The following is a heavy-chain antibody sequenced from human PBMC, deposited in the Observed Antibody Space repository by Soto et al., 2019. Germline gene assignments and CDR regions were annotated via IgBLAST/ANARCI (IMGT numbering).Heavy chain of an antibody. CDR1: GGTFSSYT. D-gene: IGHD5-12*01. Sequence: ASVKVSCKASGGTFSSYTITWVRQAPGQGLEWMGRTIPLLDTTNYAHKFQGRVTITADKSTGTSYMELNSLRSEDTAVYYCVRDSPIGSTFSGYDGIDYWGQGTLVTVSS. CDR3: VRDSPIGSTFSGYDGIDY. V-gene: IGHV1-69*08. CDR2: TIPLLDTT. J-gene: IGHJ4*02.